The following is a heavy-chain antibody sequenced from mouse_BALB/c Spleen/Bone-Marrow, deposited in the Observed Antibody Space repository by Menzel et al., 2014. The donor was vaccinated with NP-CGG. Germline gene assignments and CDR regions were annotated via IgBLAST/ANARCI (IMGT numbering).Heavy chain of an antibody. J-gene: IGHJ3*01. CDR2: INSNGGST. Sequence: EVQLVESGGGLVQPGGSLKLSCAASGFTFSSYGMSWVRQTPDKRLELVATINSNGGSTYYPDSVKGRFAISRDNAKSTLYLQMSSLKSEDTAMYYCARDMITTRGFAYWGQGTLVTVSA. CDR3: ARDMITTRGFAY. V-gene: IGHV5-6-3*01. D-gene: IGHD2-4*01. CDR1: GFTFSSYG.